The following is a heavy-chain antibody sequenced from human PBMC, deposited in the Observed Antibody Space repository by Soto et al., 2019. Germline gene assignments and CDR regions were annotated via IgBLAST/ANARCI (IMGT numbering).Heavy chain of an antibody. CDR3: ARDGLYSSSEAIYYYYYMDV. J-gene: IGHJ6*03. V-gene: IGHV1-3*01. D-gene: IGHD6-6*01. CDR1: GYTFTSYA. Sequence: ASVKVSCKASGYTFTSYAMHWVRQAPGQRLEWMGWINAGNGNTKYSQKFQGRVTITRDTSASTAYMELSSLRSEDTAVYYCARDGLYSSSEAIYYYYYMDVWGKGTTVTVSS. CDR2: INAGNGNT.